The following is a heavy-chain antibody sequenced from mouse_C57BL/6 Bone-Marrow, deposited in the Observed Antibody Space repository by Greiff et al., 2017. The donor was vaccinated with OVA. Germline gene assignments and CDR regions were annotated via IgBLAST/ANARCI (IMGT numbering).Heavy chain of an antibody. J-gene: IGHJ2*01. V-gene: IGHV5-4*01. CDR3: ASYD. Sequence: EVQRVESGGGLVKPGGSLKLSCAASGFTFSSYAMSWVRQTPEKRLEWVATISDGGSYTYYPDNVKGRFTISRDNAKNNLYLQMSHLKSEDTAMYYCASYDWGQGTTLTVSS. CDR2: ISDGGSYT. D-gene: IGHD2-12*01. CDR1: GFTFSSYA.